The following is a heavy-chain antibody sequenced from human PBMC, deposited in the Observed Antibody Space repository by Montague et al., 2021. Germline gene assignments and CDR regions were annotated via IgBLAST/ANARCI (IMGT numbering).Heavy chain of an antibody. V-gene: IGHV4-4*07. J-gene: IGHJ3*02. D-gene: IGHD3-10*01. CDR3: ARDSPVVEPWVGEHKGAFDI. CDR1: GDSISSYEYY. Sequence: SETLSLTCSVSGDSISSYEYYWTWIRQPAGRGLEWIGRVYKSGDTNTNPSLRSRLTLSVDTSKNHFSLTLTSVTAADTAVYFCARDSPVVEPWVGEHKGAFDIWGQGTTVTVSS. CDR2: VYKSGDT.